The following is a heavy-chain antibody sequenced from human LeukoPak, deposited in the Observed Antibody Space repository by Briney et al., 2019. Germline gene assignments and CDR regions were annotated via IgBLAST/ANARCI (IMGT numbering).Heavy chain of an antibody. V-gene: IGHV4-59*08. CDR2: IYYSGST. CDR3: ARGAAQTVY. J-gene: IGHJ4*02. Sequence: PSETLSLTCTVSGGSISSYYWSWIRQPPGKGLEWIGYIYYSGSTNYNPSLKSRVTISVDTSKNQFSLKLSSVTAADTAVYYCARGAAQTVYWGQGTLVTVSS. CDR1: GGSISSYY. D-gene: IGHD2-15*01.